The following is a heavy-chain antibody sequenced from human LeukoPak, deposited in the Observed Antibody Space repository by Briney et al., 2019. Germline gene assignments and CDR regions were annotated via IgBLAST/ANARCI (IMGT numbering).Heavy chain of an antibody. CDR2: IRSKANSYAT. CDR1: GFTFSGSA. CDR3: TRHPDIVVVPAAALDY. Sequence: GGSLKLSCAASGFTFSGSAMHWVRQASGKGLEWVGRIRSKANSYATAYAASVKGRFTISRDDSKNTAYLQMNSLKTEETAVYYCTRHPDIVVVPAAALDYWGQGTLVTVSS. J-gene: IGHJ4*02. D-gene: IGHD2-2*01. V-gene: IGHV3-73*01.